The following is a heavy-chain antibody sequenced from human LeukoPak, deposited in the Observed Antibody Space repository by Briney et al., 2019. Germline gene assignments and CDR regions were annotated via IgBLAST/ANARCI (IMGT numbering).Heavy chain of an antibody. CDR1: GFTFTSYG. J-gene: IGHJ4*02. D-gene: IGHD6-19*01. CDR2: ISSGSTYI. V-gene: IGHV3-21*01. CDR3: ARGSGSGWSWGTIYFDY. Sequence: PGGSLRLSCAASGFTFTSYGMNWVRQAPGKGLEWVSSISSGSTYIYYADSVKGRVIISRDNAKNSLSLQMNSLRADDTAVYYCARGSGSGWSWGTIYFDYWGQGTLVTVSA.